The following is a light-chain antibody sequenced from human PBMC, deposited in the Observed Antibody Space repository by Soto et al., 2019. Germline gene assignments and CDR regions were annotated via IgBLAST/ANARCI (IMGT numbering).Light chain of an antibody. CDR2: EVS. CDR1: SSDVGGYNF. V-gene: IGLV2-14*01. J-gene: IGLJ2*01. Sequence: QSALTQPASVSGSPGQSITISCTGTSSDVGGYNFVSWYQHNPGKAPKLVIYEVSNRPSGLSNRFSGSKSGNTASLTISGLQAEDEADYYCSSYTSSTTLVFGGGTKL. CDR3: SSYTSSTTLV.